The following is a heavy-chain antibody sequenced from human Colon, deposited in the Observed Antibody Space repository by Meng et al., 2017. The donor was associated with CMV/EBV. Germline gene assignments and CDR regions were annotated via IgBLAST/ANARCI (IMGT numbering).Heavy chain of an antibody. V-gene: IGHV1-69*04. Sequence: QVQLEQSGAEVKKPGSSVKVSCKASGNAVSWVRQAPGQGLEWMGGIIPILGVTNYAQKFQGRVTITADELTGTSYLELHTLRSDDTAVYYCARAGMIRGWFDPWGQGTLVTVSS. CDR3: ARAGMIRGWFDP. J-gene: IGHJ5*02. D-gene: IGHD3-16*01. CDR2: IIPILGVT. CDR1: GNA.